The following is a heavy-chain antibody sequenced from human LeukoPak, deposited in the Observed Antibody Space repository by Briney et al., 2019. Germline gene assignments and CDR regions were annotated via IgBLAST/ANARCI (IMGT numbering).Heavy chain of an antibody. CDR1: GDSISSSNYY. Sequence: PSETLSLTCTVSGDSISSSNYYWGGIRQPPGKGLEWIGSIYYTGSTYYNPSLKSRVTISVDTSKNQFSLNLSSVTAADTAVYYCASPPKIGYCSGGSCYSSPYYYGMDVWGQGTTVTVSS. J-gene: IGHJ6*02. CDR2: IYYTGST. CDR3: ASPPKIGYCSGGSCYSSPYYYGMDV. D-gene: IGHD2-15*01. V-gene: IGHV4-39*01.